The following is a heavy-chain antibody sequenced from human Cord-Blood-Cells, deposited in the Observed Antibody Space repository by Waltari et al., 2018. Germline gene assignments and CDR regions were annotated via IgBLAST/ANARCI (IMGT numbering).Heavy chain of an antibody. CDR1: GFTFSGYG. CDR2: IRYDGSNK. D-gene: IGHD3-3*01. J-gene: IGHJ4*02. CDR3: ANTAYDFWSGYFDY. Sequence: QVQLVESGGGVVQPGGSLRLSCAASGFTFSGYGWPWVRPAPGKGLEWVAFIRYDGSNKYYADSVKGRFTISRDNSKNTLYLQMNSLRAEDTAVYYCANTAYDFWSGYFDYWGQGTLVTVSS. V-gene: IGHV3-30*02.